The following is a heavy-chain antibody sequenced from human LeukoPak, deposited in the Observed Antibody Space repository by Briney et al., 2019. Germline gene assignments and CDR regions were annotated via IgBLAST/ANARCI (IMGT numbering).Heavy chain of an antibody. D-gene: IGHD2-2*01. CDR1: GGSFTGYY. J-gene: IGHJ4*02. V-gene: IGHV4-34*01. Sequence: SETLSLTCAVYGGSFTGYYWTWIRQPPGKGLEWIGEITHGGSTNYNPSLKSRVTISIDTPKNQFSLRLTSVTAADTAVYYCARAVIPAADLDYWGQGTLVTVSS. CDR3: ARAVIPAADLDY. CDR2: ITHGGST.